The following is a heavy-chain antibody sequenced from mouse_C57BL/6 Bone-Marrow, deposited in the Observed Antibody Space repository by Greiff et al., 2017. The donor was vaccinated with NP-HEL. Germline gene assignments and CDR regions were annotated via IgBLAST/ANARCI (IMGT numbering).Heavy chain of an antibody. V-gene: IGHV6-3*01. CDR3: TGLDY. CDR1: GFTFSNYW. J-gene: IGHJ2*01. Sequence: DVHLVESGGGLVQPGGSMKLSCVASGFTFSNYWMNWVRQSPEKGLEWVAQIRLKADNYATHYAESVKGRCTISRDDSKSSGYLQMNNLRAEDTGIYYCTGLDYWGQGTTLTVSS. CDR2: IRLKADNYAT.